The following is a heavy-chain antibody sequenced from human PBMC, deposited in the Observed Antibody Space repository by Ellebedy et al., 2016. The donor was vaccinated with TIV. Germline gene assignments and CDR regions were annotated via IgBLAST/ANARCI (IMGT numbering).Heavy chain of an antibody. D-gene: IGHD5-18*01. CDR3: AHRPKYTFGYGAFDV. CDR2: IIWDDDR. J-gene: IGHJ3*01. V-gene: IGHV2-5*02. CDR1: GFSLNTVAVA. Sequence: SGPTLVTPTQTLTLTCTFSGFSLNTVAVAVGWIRQPPGKDLEWLALIIWDDDRRYSPSLESRLAINKDTSKNQMVLTMTNMEPLNTPTYYTAHRPKYTFGYGAFDVWGQGTMVTVSS.